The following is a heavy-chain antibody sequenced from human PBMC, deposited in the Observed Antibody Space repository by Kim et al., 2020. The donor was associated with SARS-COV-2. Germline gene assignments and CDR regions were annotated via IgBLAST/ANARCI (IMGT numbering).Heavy chain of an antibody. CDR1: GGSFSGYY. V-gene: IGHV4-34*01. CDR3: ARGFPLSRVVRYYYYGMDV. Sequence: SETLSLTCAVYGGSFSGYYWSWIRQPPGKGLEWIGEINHSGSTNYNPSLKSRVTISVDTSKNQFSLKLSSVTAADTAVYYCARGFPLSRVVRYYYYGMDVWGQGTTVTVSS. D-gene: IGHD3-22*01. J-gene: IGHJ6*02. CDR2: INHSGST.